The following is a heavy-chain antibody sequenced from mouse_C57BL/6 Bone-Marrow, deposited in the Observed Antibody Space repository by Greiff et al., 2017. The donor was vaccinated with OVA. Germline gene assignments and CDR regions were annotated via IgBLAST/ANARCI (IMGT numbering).Heavy chain of an antibody. V-gene: IGHV1-52*01. J-gene: IGHJ1*03. CDR2: IDPSDSET. D-gene: IGHD2-3*01. Sequence: QVQLKQPGAELVRPGSSVKLSCKASGYTFTSYWMHWVKQRPIQGLEWIGNIDPSDSETHYNQKFKDKATLTVDKSSSTAYMQLISLTSEDSAVYYCARGWLLPWYFDVWGTGTTVTVSS. CDR3: ARGWLLPWYFDV. CDR1: GYTFTSYW.